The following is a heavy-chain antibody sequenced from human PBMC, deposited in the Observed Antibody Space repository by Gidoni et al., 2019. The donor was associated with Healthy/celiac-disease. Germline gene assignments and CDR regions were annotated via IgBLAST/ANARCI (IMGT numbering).Heavy chain of an antibody. J-gene: IGHJ6*02. CDR3: ARWLITFGGVIVMGYYYGMDV. V-gene: IGHV1-2*02. CDR1: GYTFTGYY. CDR2: INPNSGCT. D-gene: IGHD3-16*02. Sequence: QVQLVQSGAAVKKPGASVKVSCKASGYTFTGYYMHWVRQAPGQGLEWMGWINPNSGCTNYAQKFQGRVTMTRDTSISTAYMELSRLRSDDTAVYYCARWLITFGGVIVMGYYYGMDVWGQGTTVTVSS.